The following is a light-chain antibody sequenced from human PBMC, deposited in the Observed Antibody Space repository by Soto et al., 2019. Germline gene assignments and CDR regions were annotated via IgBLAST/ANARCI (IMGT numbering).Light chain of an antibody. CDR3: QQYNSYPT. CDR1: QSISSW. Sequence: DIQMTQSPSTLSASVGDRVTITCRASQSISSWLAWYQQKPGKAPKLLIYKASSLESGVPSRFSGSGSGTEFTVTISSLQPHDLATFYCQQYNSYPTFGQYTKVEIK. J-gene: IGKJ1*01. CDR2: KAS. V-gene: IGKV1-5*03.